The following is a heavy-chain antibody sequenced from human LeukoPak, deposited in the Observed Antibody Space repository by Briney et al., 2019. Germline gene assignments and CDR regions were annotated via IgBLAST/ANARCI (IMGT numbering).Heavy chain of an antibody. D-gene: IGHD3-22*01. CDR3: AIPDPYYYDSSGYYPFNY. V-gene: IGHV1-18*01. CDR2: ISAYNGNT. J-gene: IGHJ4*02. CDR1: GYTFTSYG. Sequence: GASVKVYCKASGYTFTSYGISWVRQAPGQGLEWMGWISAYNGNTNYAQKLQGRVTMTTDTSTSTAYMELRSLRSDDTAVYYCAIPDPYYYDSSGYYPFNYWGQGTLVTVSS.